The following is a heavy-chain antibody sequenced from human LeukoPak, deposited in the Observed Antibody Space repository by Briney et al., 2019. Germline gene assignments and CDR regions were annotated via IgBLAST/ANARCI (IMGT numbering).Heavy chain of an antibody. CDR3: AGARPESFSSDWYRRGYNYYMDV. V-gene: IGHV2-70*11. D-gene: IGHD6-19*01. Sequence: SGPALLKPTQTRTLTCTFSGFSLSTSGMCVSWTRQPPGKALEWLSRIDWESDKYYSTSLRTSLSTSQDTSKSQVVLTTTNLDAVNTATYYCAGARPESFSSDWYRRGYNYYMDVWGKGTTVTVSS. CDR2: IDWESDK. CDR1: GFSLSTSGMC. J-gene: IGHJ6*03.